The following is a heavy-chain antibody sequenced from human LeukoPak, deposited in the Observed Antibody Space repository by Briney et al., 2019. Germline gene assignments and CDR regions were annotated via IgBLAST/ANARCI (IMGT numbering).Heavy chain of an antibody. Sequence: SETLSLTCTVSGGSISSYYWSWIRQPPGKGLEWIGYIYYSGSTNYNPSLKSRVTISVDTSKNQFSLKLSSVTAADTAVYYCARHHILTGYEAFDIWGQGTMVTVSS. V-gene: IGHV4-59*08. J-gene: IGHJ3*02. D-gene: IGHD3-9*01. CDR2: IYYSGST. CDR3: ARHHILTGYEAFDI. CDR1: GGSISSYY.